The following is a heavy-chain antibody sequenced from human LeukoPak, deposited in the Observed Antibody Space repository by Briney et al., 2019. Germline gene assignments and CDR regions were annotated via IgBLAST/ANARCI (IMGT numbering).Heavy chain of an antibody. CDR2: IYSGGST. Sequence: ETLSLTCTVSGGSISSYYWSWIRQPAGKGLEWVSVIYSGGSTYYADSVKGRFTISRDNSKNTLYLQMNSLRAEDTAVYYCARVLGYCSGGSCYRWFDPWGQGTLVTVSS. D-gene: IGHD2-15*01. CDR3: ARVLGYCSGGSCYRWFDP. J-gene: IGHJ5*02. V-gene: IGHV3-66*01. CDR1: GGSISSYY.